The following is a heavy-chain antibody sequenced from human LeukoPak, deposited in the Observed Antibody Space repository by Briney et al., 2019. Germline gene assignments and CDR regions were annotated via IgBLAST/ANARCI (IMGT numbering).Heavy chain of an antibody. J-gene: IGHJ4*02. CDR1: GHALNNHC. CDR3: ARGADQEFDF. V-gene: IGHV1-46*02. CDR2: INPRDGST. Sequence: GASVTVSGKSSGHALNNHCIHWVRQAPGQGLGWMGMINPRDGSTRTLQRFQGRLTMTRDTSTSTLYMGLSSLRSEDTATYFCARGADQEFDFWGQGTLVTVSS.